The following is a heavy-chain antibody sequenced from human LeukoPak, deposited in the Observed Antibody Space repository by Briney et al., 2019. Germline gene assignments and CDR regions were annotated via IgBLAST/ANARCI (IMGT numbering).Heavy chain of an antibody. CDR2: IYTTGSP. CDR1: GGSINSDTYY. Sequence: PSQTLSLTCTVSGGSINSDTYYWTWIRQPAGKGLEWIGRIYTTGSPNYNPSLKSRVTMSIDTSKNQFSLKLSSVSAADTAAYYCARDRGITTARGVPSWFDPWGQGTLVTVSS. D-gene: IGHD3-10*01. CDR3: ARDRGITTARGVPSWFDP. V-gene: IGHV4-61*02. J-gene: IGHJ5*02.